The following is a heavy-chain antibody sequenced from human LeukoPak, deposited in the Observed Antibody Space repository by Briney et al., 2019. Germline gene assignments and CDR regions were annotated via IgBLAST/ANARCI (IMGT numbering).Heavy chain of an antibody. CDR1: DVSISSYY. D-gene: IGHD4-23*01. CDR3: ARDRMVGGNGVNYYYGMDV. J-gene: IGHJ6*04. V-gene: IGHV4-59*01. CDR2: GYYSGST. Sequence: PSETLSLTCVSDDVSISSYYWSWIRQPPGKGLEWIGYGYYSGSTKYNPSLKSRVTISVDTSKNQFSLKLSSVTAADTAVYYCARDRMVGGNGVNYYYGMDVWGKGTTVTVSS.